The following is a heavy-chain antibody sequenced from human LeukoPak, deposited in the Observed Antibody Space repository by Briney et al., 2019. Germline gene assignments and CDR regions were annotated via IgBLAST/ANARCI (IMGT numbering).Heavy chain of an antibody. CDR1: GFTFSSYR. CDR2: ISSSSSTI. D-gene: IGHD2-21*01. V-gene: IGHV3-48*04. J-gene: IGHJ6*04. CDR3: AEIGIARSGGV. Sequence: GGSLRLSCAASGFTFSSYRMNWVRQAPGKGLEWVSYISSSSSTIYYADSVKGRFTISRDNAKNSLYLQMNSLRAEDTAVYYFAEIGIARSGGVWAKGTTVTIYS.